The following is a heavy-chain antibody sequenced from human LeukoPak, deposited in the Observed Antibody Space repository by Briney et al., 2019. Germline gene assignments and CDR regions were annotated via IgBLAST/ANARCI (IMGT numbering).Heavy chain of an antibody. J-gene: IGHJ3*02. CDR1: GFTFSSYS. V-gene: IGHV3-21*01. Sequence: GALRLSCAASGFTFSSYSMNWVRQAPGKGLEWVSSISSSSSYIYYADSVKGRFTISRDNAKNSLYLQMNSLRAEDTVVYYCATGPPFDIWGQGTMVTVSS. CDR2: ISSSSSYI. CDR3: ATGPPFDI.